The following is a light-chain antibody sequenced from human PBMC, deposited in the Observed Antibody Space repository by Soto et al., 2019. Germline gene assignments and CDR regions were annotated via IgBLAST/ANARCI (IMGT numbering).Light chain of an antibody. CDR3: QQYGNSPPLT. Sequence: EIVLTQSPGTLSLSPGERATLSCRASQSVSSSYLAWYQQKPGQAPRLLIYGASSRATGIPDRFSGSGSGTDFTLTISRLEPEDSAVYYCQQYGNSPPLTFGGGTKVEIK. CDR1: QSVSSSY. CDR2: GAS. J-gene: IGKJ4*01. V-gene: IGKV3-20*01.